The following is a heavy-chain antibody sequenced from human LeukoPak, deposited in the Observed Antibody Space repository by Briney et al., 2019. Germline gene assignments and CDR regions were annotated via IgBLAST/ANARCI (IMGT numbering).Heavy chain of an antibody. J-gene: IGHJ4*02. CDR1: GYSISSGYF. Sequence: SETLSLTCTVSGYSISSGYFWGWVRQPPGKGLEWIGYIYYSGSTNYNPSLKSRVTISVDTSKNQFSLKLSSVTAADTAVYYCARSIAVAGFDYWGQGTLVTVSS. CDR3: ARSIAVAGFDY. CDR2: IYYSGST. D-gene: IGHD6-19*01. V-gene: IGHV4-38-2*02.